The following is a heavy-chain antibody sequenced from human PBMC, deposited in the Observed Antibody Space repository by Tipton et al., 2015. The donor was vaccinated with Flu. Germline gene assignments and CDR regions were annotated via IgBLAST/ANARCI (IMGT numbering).Heavy chain of an antibody. J-gene: IGHJ4*02. CDR2: IYYTGNT. V-gene: IGHV4-39*07. CDR1: GGSISSNSYY. CDR3: ARGRGHSYGYYPS. D-gene: IGHD5-18*01. Sequence: LRLSCSVSGGSISSNSYYWGWIRQPPGKGLEWIGSIYYTGNTYYNSSLKSRVTISVDTSKNQFSLKLSSVTAADTAVYYCARGRGHSYGYYPSWGQGTLVTVSS.